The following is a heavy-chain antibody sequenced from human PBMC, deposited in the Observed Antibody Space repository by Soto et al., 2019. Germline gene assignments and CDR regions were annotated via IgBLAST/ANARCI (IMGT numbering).Heavy chain of an antibody. D-gene: IGHD2-2*01. Sequence: QVQLVQSGAEVKKPGSSVKVSCKASGGTFSSYAISWVRQAPGQGLEWMGGIIPISETTNYAQKFQGRVTMTADDSKSTAYMELSSLRSEDTAVYYGARLLGSSTSLELYYYYYYGMDGWGQGTTVTGS. CDR3: ARLLGSSTSLELYYYYYYGMDG. CDR1: GGTFSSYA. V-gene: IGHV1-69*01. J-gene: IGHJ6*02. CDR2: IIPISETT.